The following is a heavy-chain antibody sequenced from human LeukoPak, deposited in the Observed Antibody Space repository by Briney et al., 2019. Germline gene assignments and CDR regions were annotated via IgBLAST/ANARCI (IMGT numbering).Heavy chain of an antibody. D-gene: IGHD3-3*01. J-gene: IGHJ4*02. V-gene: IGHV3-7*03. CDR1: GFTFSSYW. CDR2: IKQDGSEK. CDR3: AKDGTYYDFWSGYPKGAFDY. Sequence: PGGSLRLSCAASGFTFSSYWMSWVRQAPGKGLEWVANIKQDGSEKYYVDSVKGRFTISRDNAKNSLYLQMNSLRAEDTAVYYCAKDGTYYDFWSGYPKGAFDYWGQGTLVTVSS.